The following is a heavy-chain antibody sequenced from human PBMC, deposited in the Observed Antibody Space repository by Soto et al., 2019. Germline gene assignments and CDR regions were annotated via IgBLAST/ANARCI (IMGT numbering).Heavy chain of an antibody. D-gene: IGHD3-10*01. CDR2: IHHSGST. V-gene: IGHV4-4*02. J-gene: IGHJ4*02. Sequence: HVQLQESGPGLVKPSGTLSLTCAVSGDSISSMNWWSWVRQPPGKGLEWIGEIHHSGSTNYNPSLMSRVTISVDKSKNQFSLKVTSVTAADTAVYYCARYDYGSGDDYNIDYWGQGTLVTVSS. CDR3: ARYDYGSGDDYNIDY. CDR1: GDSISSMNW.